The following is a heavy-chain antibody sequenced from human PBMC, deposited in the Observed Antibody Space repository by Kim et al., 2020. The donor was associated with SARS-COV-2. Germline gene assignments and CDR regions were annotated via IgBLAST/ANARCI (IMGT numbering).Heavy chain of an antibody. CDR2: IYQSGST. D-gene: IGHD4-4*01. Sequence: SETLSLTCTVSGYSISSGYYWGWVRQSPGKGLEWIASIYQSGSTYYNPSLRSRVTISVDTSRNQFSLKVRSVTAADTAMYYCTRVLQSDYYYYGMDVWG. J-gene: IGHJ6*02. V-gene: IGHV4-38-2*02. CDR1: GYSISSGYY. CDR3: TRVLQSDYYYYGMDV.